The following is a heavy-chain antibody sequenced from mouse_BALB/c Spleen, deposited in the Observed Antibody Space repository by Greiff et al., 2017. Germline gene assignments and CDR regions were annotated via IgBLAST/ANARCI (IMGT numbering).Heavy chain of an antibody. J-gene: IGHJ3*01. V-gene: IGHV14-4*02. Sequence: EVKLQESGAELVRSGASVKLSCTASGFNIKDYYMHWVKQRPEQGLEWIGWIDPENGDTEYAPKFQGKATMTADTSSNTAYLQLSSLTSEDTAVYYCNAAYGNYAAYWGQGTLVTVSA. CDR1: GFNIKDYY. CDR3: NAAYGNYAAY. CDR2: IDPENGDT. D-gene: IGHD2-10*02.